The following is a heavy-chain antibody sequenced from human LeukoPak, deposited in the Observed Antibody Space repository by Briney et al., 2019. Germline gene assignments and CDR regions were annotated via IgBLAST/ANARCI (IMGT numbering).Heavy chain of an antibody. V-gene: IGHV3-23*01. Sequence: PGGPLRLSCAASGFTFSSYAMSWVRQAPGKGLEWVSAISGSGGSTYYADSVKGRFTISRDNSKNTLYLQMNSPRAEDTAVYYCAKDKRRWLQPYYFDYWGQGTLVTVSS. CDR2: ISGSGGST. CDR1: GFTFSSYA. CDR3: AKDKRRWLQPYYFDY. D-gene: IGHD5-24*01. J-gene: IGHJ4*02.